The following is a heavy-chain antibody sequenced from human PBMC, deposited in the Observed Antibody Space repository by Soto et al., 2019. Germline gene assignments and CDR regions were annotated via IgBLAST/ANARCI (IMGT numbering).Heavy chain of an antibody. J-gene: IGHJ6*02. V-gene: IGHV1-69*01. CDR3: ARESSSPNYYYYGMDV. CDR2: IIPLLNTP. CDR1: GGTFSSYA. D-gene: IGHD6-6*01. Sequence: QVQLVQSGAEVRKPGSSVKVSCRASGGTFSSYAVSWVRQAPGQGLEWMGVIIPLLNTPKYAQKFQGRVTITAEASATTAYMELSSLRSEDTAVYYCARESSSPNYYYYGMDVWGQGTTVTVSS.